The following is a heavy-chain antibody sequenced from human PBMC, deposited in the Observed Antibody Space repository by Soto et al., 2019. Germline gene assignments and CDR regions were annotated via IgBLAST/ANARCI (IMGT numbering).Heavy chain of an antibody. CDR2: IASDGVDK. CDR3: AKDPRHEAAYYFDY. CDR1: GFTFSSYA. J-gene: IGHJ4*01. V-gene: IGHV3-30*18. D-gene: IGHD2-15*01. Sequence: QVQLVESGGGVVQPGRSLRLSCAASGFTFSSYAMHWVRQAPGKGLEWVAVIASDGVDKHYADSVKGRFTISRDNSMNTLSLQMDTLRPEDTALYYCAKDPRHEAAYYFDYWGHGTLVTVSS.